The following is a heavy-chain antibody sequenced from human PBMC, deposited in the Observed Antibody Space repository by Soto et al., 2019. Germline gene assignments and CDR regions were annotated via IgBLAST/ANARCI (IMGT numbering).Heavy chain of an antibody. V-gene: IGHV4-30-2*01. CDR3: ARRYGPGFDY. CDR2: IYHSGST. Sequence: SETLSLTCTVSGGSISSGGYSWSWIRQPPGKGLEWIGYIYHSGSTYYNPSLKSRVTISVDRSKNQFSLKLSSVTAADTAVYYCARRYGPGFDYWGQGTLVTSPQ. D-gene: IGHD4-17*01. CDR1: GGSISSGGYS. J-gene: IGHJ4*02.